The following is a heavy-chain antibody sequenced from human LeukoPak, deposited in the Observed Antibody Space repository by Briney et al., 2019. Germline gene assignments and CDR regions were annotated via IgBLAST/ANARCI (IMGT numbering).Heavy chain of an antibody. CDR1: GYTFTGYY. V-gene: IGHV1-2*02. D-gene: IGHD5-24*01. J-gene: IGHJ4*02. CDR2: VNPKSGGT. CDR3: ARDGDGYSLDY. Sequence: ASVKVSLKASGYTFTGYYMPWVRQAPGQGLEWVGWVNPKSGGTNYAQKFQGRVTMTRDTSISTAYMELSRPRSGDTAVYYCARDGDGYSLDYWGQGKLVTVSS.